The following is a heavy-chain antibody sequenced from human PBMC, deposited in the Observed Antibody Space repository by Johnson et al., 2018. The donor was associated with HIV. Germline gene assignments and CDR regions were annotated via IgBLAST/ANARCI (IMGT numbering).Heavy chain of an antibody. V-gene: IGHV3-13*01. CDR1: GFTFSSYA. D-gene: IGHD2-2*02. CDR3: TTDRPSCRDTSCYNALDI. Sequence: VQLVESGGGVVQPGGSLRLSCAASGFTFSSYAMHWVRQATGKRLEWVSGIDTAGNTHYLGSVKGRFTISRENAKNSLYLQMNSLKTEDTAVYYCTTDRPSCRDTSCYNALDIWGRGTMVTVSS. CDR2: IDTAGNT. J-gene: IGHJ3*02.